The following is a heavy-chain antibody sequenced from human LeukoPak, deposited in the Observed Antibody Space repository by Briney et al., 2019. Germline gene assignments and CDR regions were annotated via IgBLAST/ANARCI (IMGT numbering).Heavy chain of an antibody. Sequence: GASVTVSCKVSGYTRTELSMHWVRQAPGKGLEWMGGFDPEDGETIYAQKFQGRVTMTEDTSTDTAYMELSSLRSEDTAVYYCATVRHYDILTGYYKSYSPFDYWGQGTLVTVSS. CDR1: GYTRTELS. D-gene: IGHD3-9*01. V-gene: IGHV1-24*01. CDR2: FDPEDGET. CDR3: ATVRHYDILTGYYKSYSPFDY. J-gene: IGHJ4*02.